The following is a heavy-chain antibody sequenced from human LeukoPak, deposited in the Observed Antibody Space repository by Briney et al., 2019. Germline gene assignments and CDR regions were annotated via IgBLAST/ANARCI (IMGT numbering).Heavy chain of an antibody. Sequence: GGSLRLSCAASGFTFSTYAVHWVRQAPGKGLEYVSAISSNGGSTYYANSVKGRFTISRDNSKNTLYLQMGSLRAEDMAVYYCARWGHSGVGSSGHDYWGQGTLVTVSS. D-gene: IGHD3-22*01. J-gene: IGHJ4*02. CDR3: ARWGHSGVGSSGHDY. CDR2: ISSNGGST. CDR1: GFTFSTYA. V-gene: IGHV3-64*01.